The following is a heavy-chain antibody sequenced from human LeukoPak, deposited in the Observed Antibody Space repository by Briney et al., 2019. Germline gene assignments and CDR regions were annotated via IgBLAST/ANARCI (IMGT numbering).Heavy chain of an antibody. V-gene: IGHV3-15*05. CDR3: TKDFGYFDY. CDR1: GFTFSNAW. CDR2: FKSQTDGGTT. D-gene: IGHD3-10*01. Sequence: GGSLRLSCTASGFTFSNAWMSWVRQAPGKGLEWVGRFKSQTDGGTTDYAAPVKGRFIVSRDDSKNTLYLQMNSLRTEDTAVYFCTKDFGYFDYWGQGTPVTVSS. J-gene: IGHJ4*02.